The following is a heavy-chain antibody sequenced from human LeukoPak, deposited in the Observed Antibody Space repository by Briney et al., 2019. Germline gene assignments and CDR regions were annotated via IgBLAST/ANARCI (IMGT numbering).Heavy chain of an antibody. J-gene: IGHJ4*02. V-gene: IGHV3-21*01. CDR1: GFTFSSYS. Sequence: GGSLRLSCAASGFTFSSYSMNWVRQAPGKGLEWVSSISSSSSYIYYADSVKGRFTISRDNAKNSLYLQMNSLRAEDTAVYYCARYSSQKHFFDYWGQGTLVTVSS. CDR3: ARYSSQKHFFDY. D-gene: IGHD6-13*01. CDR2: ISSSSSYI.